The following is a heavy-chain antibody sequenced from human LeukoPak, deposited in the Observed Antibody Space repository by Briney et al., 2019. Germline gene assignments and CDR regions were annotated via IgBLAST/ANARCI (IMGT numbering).Heavy chain of an antibody. CDR1: GGSISSYY. D-gene: IGHD3-10*01. CDR3: ARHPSNVLLWFGELYYFDY. Sequence: SETLSLTCTVSGGSISSYYWSWIRQPPAKGLEWIGYIYYSGSTNYNPSLKSRVTISVDTSKNQFSLKLSSLTAADTAVYYCARHPSNVLLWFGELYYFDYWGQGTLVTVSS. CDR2: IYYSGST. V-gene: IGHV4-59*08. J-gene: IGHJ4*02.